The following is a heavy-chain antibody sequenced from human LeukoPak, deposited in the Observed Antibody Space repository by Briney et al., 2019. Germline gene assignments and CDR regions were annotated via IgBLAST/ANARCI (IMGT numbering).Heavy chain of an antibody. CDR3: TTFYSRLTDY. CDR1: GFTLSTYG. Sequence: PGRSLRLSCAASGFTLSTYGMHWVRQAPGKGLEWVAVISYDGSNKYYADSVKGRFTISRDNSKNTLYLQMNSLRAEDTAVYYCTTFYSRLTDYWGQGTVVTVSS. CDR2: ISYDGSNK. D-gene: IGHD2/OR15-2a*01. J-gene: IGHJ4*02. V-gene: IGHV3-30*03.